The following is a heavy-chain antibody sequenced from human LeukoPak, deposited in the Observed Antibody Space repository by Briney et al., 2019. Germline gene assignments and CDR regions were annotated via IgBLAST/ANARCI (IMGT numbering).Heavy chain of an antibody. CDR3: AREHSSSFRVGDY. Sequence: ASVKVSCKASGYTFIGYYMYWVRQAPGQGLEWMGWINPDSGGTNYAQEFQGRVTMTRDTSISTAFMELSSLRSDDTAVYYCAREHSSSFRVGDYWGQGTLVAVSS. CDR2: INPDSGGT. CDR1: GYTFIGYY. D-gene: IGHD6-6*01. J-gene: IGHJ4*02. V-gene: IGHV1-2*02.